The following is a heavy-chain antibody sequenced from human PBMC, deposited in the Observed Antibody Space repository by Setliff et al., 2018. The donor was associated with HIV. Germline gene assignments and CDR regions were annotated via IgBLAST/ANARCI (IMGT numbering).Heavy chain of an antibody. CDR2: TYYRSKWYT. D-gene: IGHD5-18*01. CDR3: ARGGITAYYFDH. J-gene: IGHJ4*02. CDR1: GDSVSSDSAA. Sequence: PSQTLSLTCAISGDSVSSDSAAWNWIRQSPSRGLEWLARTYYRSKWYTDYAVSVKSRITINPDISRNQFSLQLSSVIPDDSAVYFCARGGITAYYFDHWAQGTLVTVSS. V-gene: IGHV6-1*01.